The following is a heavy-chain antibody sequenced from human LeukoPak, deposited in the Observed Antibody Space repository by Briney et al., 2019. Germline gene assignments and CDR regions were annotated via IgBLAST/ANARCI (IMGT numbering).Heavy chain of an antibody. CDR2: ITASGGNT. J-gene: IGHJ4*02. CDR1: GFTFSSYA. D-gene: IGHD5-18*01. V-gene: IGHV3-23*01. CDR3: AKGNGYSYGXYXXDY. Sequence: PGGSLRLSCAASGFTFSSYAMGWVRQAPGKGLDWVSAITASGGNTYYADSVNGRFTISRDNSKNTLYLQVNSLRAEDTAVYYCAKGNGYSYGXYXXDYXGQGTXVTV.